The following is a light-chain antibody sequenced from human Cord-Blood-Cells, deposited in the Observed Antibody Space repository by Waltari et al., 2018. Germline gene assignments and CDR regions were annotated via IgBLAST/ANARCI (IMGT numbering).Light chain of an antibody. J-gene: IGKJ2*01. V-gene: IGKV1-39*01. CDR1: QRISSY. Sequence: DIQMTQPPSSLSASVGDRVTITCRASQRISSYLNWYQQKPGKAPTLLIYAASSLQSGVPSRVSGSGSGTDFTLTISSLQPEDFATYYCQQSYSTPRTFGQGTKLEIK. CDR2: AAS. CDR3: QQSYSTPRT.